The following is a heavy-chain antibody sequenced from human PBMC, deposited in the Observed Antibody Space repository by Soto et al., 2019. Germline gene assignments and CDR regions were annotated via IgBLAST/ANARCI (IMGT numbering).Heavy chain of an antibody. CDR1: GYPFTSYG. CDR3: ARDTVYDRSGYYQGSL. V-gene: IGHV1-18*01. CDR2: ISAYNGNT. J-gene: IGHJ4*02. Sequence: SVKVSCKASGYPFTSYGISWVRQAPGQGLEWMGWISAYNGNTNYAQKLQGRVTMTTDTSTSTAYMELRSLRSDDTAVYYCARDTVYDRSGYYQGSLWGQGTLVTVSS. D-gene: IGHD3-22*01.